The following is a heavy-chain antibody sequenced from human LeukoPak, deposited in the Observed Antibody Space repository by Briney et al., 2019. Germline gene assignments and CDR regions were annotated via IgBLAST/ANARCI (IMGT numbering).Heavy chain of an antibody. J-gene: IGHJ4*02. V-gene: IGHV3-23*01. CDR2: ISGSGGST. CDR1: GFTFSSYA. Sequence: GGSLRLSCAASGFTFSSYAMTWVRQAPGKGLEWISAISGSGGSTYYADSVKGRFTISRDNSKNTLYLQMNSLRAEDTAVYYCANMAGGSYLGYFGYWGQGTLVTVSS. CDR3: ANMAGGSYLGYFGY. D-gene: IGHD1-26*01.